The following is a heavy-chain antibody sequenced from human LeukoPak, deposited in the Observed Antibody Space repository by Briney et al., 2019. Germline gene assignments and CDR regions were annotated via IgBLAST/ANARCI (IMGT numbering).Heavy chain of an antibody. CDR1: GFTFDDYG. D-gene: IGHD3-10*01. CDR3: ARDTYGSVSPFDY. J-gene: IGHJ4*02. Sequence: GGSLRLSCAASGFTFDDYGISWVRQGPGKGLEWVSGINWNGGSTGYADSVKGRFTISRDNAKNSLYLQMNSLRAEDTALYYCARDTYGSVSPFDYWGQGTLVTVSS. CDR2: INWNGGST. V-gene: IGHV3-20*04.